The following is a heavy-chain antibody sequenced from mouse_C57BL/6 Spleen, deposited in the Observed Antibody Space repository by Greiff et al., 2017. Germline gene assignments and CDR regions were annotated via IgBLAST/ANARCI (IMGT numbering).Heavy chain of an antibody. CDR2: IDPSDSYT. Sequence: QVQLQQPGAELVMPGASVKLSCKASGYTFTSYWMHWVKQRPGQGLEWIGEIDPSDSYTNYNQKFKGKSTLTVDKSSSTAYMQLSRLTSEDSAVYYCARERPAAMDYWGQGTSVTVSS. J-gene: IGHJ4*01. CDR1: GYTFTSYW. CDR3: ARERPAAMDY. V-gene: IGHV1-69*01.